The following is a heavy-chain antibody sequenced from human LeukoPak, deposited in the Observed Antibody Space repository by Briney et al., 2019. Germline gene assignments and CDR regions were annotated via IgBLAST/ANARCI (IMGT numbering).Heavy chain of an antibody. V-gene: IGHV3-48*01. CDR2: ISSSSSTI. D-gene: IGHD3-10*01. J-gene: IGHJ4*02. Sequence: GGSLTLSCAASGFTFSSYSMNWVRQAPGKGLEWVSYISSSSSTIYYADSVKGRFTISRGNAKNSLYLQMNSLRAEDTAVYYCARGSVWKGEYYFDYWGQGTLVTVSS. CDR1: GFTFSSYS. CDR3: ARGSVWKGEYYFDY.